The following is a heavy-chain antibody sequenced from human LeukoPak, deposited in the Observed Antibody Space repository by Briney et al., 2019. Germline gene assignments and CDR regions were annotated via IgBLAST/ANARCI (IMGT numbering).Heavy chain of an antibody. Sequence: GGSLRLSCAASGFTFSSYWMSWVRQAPGKRLEWVANINQDGSGEYYVDSVKGRFTISRDNAKNSLYLHMNSLRAEDTAVYYCARAGPYQLPPRPVDYWGQGTLATVSS. D-gene: IGHD2-2*01. V-gene: IGHV3-7*01. CDR1: GFTFSSYW. J-gene: IGHJ4*02. CDR3: ARAGPYQLPPRPVDY. CDR2: INQDGSGE.